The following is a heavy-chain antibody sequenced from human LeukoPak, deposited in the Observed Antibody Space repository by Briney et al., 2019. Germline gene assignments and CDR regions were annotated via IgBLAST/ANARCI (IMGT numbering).Heavy chain of an antibody. V-gene: IGHV3-30-3*01. D-gene: IGHD2-15*01. CDR1: GFTFSTYA. J-gene: IGHJ6*02. Sequence: PGGSLRLSCAASGFTFSTYAMHWVRQAPGKGLEWVAVISYDGSNKYYVDSVKGRFTISGDNSKNSLYLQMNSLRAEDTAVYYCARVLSLNYGMDVWGQGTTVTVSS. CDR2: ISYDGSNK. CDR3: ARVLSLNYGMDV.